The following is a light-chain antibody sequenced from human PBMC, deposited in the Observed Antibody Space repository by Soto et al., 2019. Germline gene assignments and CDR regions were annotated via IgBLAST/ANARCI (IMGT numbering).Light chain of an antibody. CDR3: HVWESNSDHPV. Sequence: SYELTQPPSVSVAPGETARITCGGNNIGRKSVQWYHQKPGQAPVLVIYYDSDRPSGIPERFSGSNSGKTATLTITRVEAGDEVDSYCHVWESNSDHPVFGGGTKLTVL. CDR2: YDS. J-gene: IGLJ2*01. V-gene: IGLV3-21*01. CDR1: NIGRKS.